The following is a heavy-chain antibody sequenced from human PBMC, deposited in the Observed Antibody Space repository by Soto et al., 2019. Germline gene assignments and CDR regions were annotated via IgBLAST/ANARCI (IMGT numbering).Heavy chain of an antibody. Sequence: PVGSLRLSCAASGFTFSSYAMSWVRQAPGKGLEWVSAISGSGGSTYYADSVKGRFTISRDNSKNTLYLQMNSLRAEDTAVYYCAKTPYDYAWGSYRYLYWGQGTLLTVSS. CDR2: ISGSGGST. J-gene: IGHJ4*02. CDR3: AKTPYDYAWGSYRYLY. V-gene: IGHV3-23*01. CDR1: GFTFSSYA. D-gene: IGHD3-16*02.